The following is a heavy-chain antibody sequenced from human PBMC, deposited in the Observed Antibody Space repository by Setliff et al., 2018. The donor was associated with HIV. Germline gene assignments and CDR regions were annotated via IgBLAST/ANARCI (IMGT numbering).Heavy chain of an antibody. CDR2: MYTSGST. CDR1: GGSISSDNYY. J-gene: IGHJ6*03. V-gene: IGHV4-61*02. D-gene: IGHD7-27*01. Sequence: SETLSLTCTVSGGSISSDNYYWSWIRQPAGKGLEWIGRMYTSGSTNYNPSLKSRVTISLDTSKNQFYLHLSSVTAADTAVYYCARVSPLTHYYYMDMWGKGTTVTVSS. CDR3: ARVSPLTHYYYMDM.